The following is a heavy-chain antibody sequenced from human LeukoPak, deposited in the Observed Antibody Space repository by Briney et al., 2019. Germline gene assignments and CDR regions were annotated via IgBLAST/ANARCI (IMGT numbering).Heavy chain of an antibody. Sequence: GGSLRLSCAASGFTVSTYGLHWVRQAPGKGLEWVAVISYDGSRKFYADSVKGRFTISRDNAKNSLYLQLNSLRAEDTAVYYCARALGGDGGSFDSWGQGTLVTVSS. J-gene: IGHJ4*02. D-gene: IGHD2-21*02. CDR2: ISYDGSRK. CDR1: GFTVSTYG. CDR3: ARALGGDGGSFDS. V-gene: IGHV3-30*03.